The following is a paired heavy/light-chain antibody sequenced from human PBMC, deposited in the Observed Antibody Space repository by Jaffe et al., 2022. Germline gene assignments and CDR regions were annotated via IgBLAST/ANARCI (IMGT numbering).Light chain of an antibody. Sequence: SYELTQPPSVSVSPGQTARITCSGDALPKQYAYWYQQKPGQAPVLVIYKDSERPSGIPERFSGSSSGTTVTLTISGVQAEDEADYYCQSADSSGTHVVFGGGTKLTVL. CDR2: KDS. J-gene: IGLJ2*01. CDR1: ALPKQY. CDR3: QSADSSGTHVV. V-gene: IGLV3-25*03.
Heavy chain of an antibody. CDR2: ISYDGSNK. V-gene: IGHV3-30*18. CDR3: AKDQLYSQYYDFWSGMGVDY. D-gene: IGHD3-3*01. Sequence: QVQLVESGGGVVQPGRSLRLSCAASGFTFSSYGMHWVRQAPGKGLEWVAVISYDGSNKYYADSVKGRFTISRDNSKNTLYLQMNSLRAEDTAVYYCAKDQLYSQYYDFWSGMGVDYWGQGTLVTVSS. J-gene: IGHJ4*02. CDR1: GFTFSSYG.